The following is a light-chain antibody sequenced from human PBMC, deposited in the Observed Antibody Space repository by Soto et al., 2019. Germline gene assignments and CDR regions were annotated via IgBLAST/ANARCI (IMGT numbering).Light chain of an antibody. CDR3: QQSYSSPPT. CDR1: QSISNH. J-gene: IGKJ1*01. Sequence: DIPMTQSPSPLSASVEDRVIITCRASQSISNHLNWYQQKPGKAPKLLIFAASSLQSGVPSRFSGSRSGPDFTLTISSLQPEDVATYYCQQSYSSPPTLGQGTKVDIK. V-gene: IGKV1-39*01. CDR2: AAS.